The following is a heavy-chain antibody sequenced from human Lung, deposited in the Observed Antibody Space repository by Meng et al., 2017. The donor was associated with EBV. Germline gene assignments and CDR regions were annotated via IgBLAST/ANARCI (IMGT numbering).Heavy chain of an antibody. V-gene: IGHV4-31*01. CDR3: ARAVDTGYFDY. Sequence: QVQLQESGPGLVKPSQTLSLTCTVSGGSISSGGHYWSWIRQHPGKSLEWIGYIYYSGSTYYNPSLKSLVRISVDTSNNQFSLKLSSVTAADTAVYYCARAVDTGYFDYWGQGTLVTVSS. J-gene: IGHJ4*02. CDR2: IYYSGST. D-gene: IGHD5-18*01. CDR1: GGSISSGGHY.